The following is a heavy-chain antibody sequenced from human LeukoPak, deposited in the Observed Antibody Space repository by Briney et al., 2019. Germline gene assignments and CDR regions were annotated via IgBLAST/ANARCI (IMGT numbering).Heavy chain of an antibody. J-gene: IGHJ4*02. CDR3: ARGDIAARSRPFDC. D-gene: IGHD6-6*01. Sequence: ASVKVSCKASGYTFTSYDINWVRQATGQGLEWMGWMNPNSGNTGYAQKFQGRVTMTRNTSISTAYMELSSLRSEDTAVYYCARGDIAARSRPFDCWGQGTLVTVSS. CDR2: MNPNSGNT. V-gene: IGHV1-8*01. CDR1: GYTFTSYD.